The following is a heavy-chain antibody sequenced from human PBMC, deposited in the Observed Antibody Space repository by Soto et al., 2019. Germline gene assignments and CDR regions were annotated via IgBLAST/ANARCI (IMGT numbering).Heavy chain of an antibody. CDR3: AKSDGYNYFDY. CDR2: IWYDGSNK. D-gene: IGHD5-12*01. V-gene: IGHV3-30*02. CDR1: GFTFSSYG. J-gene: IGHJ4*03. Sequence: GGSLRLCCAASGFTFSSYGMDGGREAPGKGLEWVAVIWYDGSNKYYADSVKGRFTISRDNSKNTLYLQMNSLRAEDTAVYYCAKSDGYNYFDYWGQGTTVTVSS.